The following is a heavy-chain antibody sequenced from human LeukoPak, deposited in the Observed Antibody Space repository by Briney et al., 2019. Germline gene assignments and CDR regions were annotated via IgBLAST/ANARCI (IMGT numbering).Heavy chain of an antibody. J-gene: IGHJ3*02. CDR1: GYSFTSYY. CDR3: ARETRDGYNFDVFDI. D-gene: IGHD5-24*01. Sequence: ASVKVSCKASGYSFTSYYIHWVRQAPGQGLEWMGIINPSSGSTSHAQKFQGRVTVTRDTSPSTVYMELSSLRSEDTAVYYCARETRDGYNFDVFDIWGQGTIVTV. V-gene: IGHV1-46*01. CDR2: INPSSGST.